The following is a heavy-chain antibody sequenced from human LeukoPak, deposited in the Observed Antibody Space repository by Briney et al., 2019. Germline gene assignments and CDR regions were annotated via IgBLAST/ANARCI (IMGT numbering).Heavy chain of an antibody. CDR1: GYTLTELS. D-gene: IGHD3-3*01. CDR3: ATNSRVHVLRFLEWLPNHAFDI. CDR2: FDPEDGET. V-gene: IGHV1-24*01. Sequence: ASVKVSCKVSGYTLTELSMHWVRQAPGKGLEWMGGFDPEDGETIYAQKFQGRVTMTEDTSTDTAYMELSSLRSEDTAVYYCATNSRVHVLRFLEWLPNHAFDIWGQGTMVTVSS. J-gene: IGHJ3*02.